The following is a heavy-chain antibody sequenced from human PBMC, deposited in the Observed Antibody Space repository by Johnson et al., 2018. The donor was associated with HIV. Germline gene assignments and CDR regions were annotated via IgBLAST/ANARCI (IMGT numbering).Heavy chain of an antibody. D-gene: IGHD3/OR15-3a*01. CDR1: GFTFSSYG. Sequence: QVQLVESGGGVVQPGRSLRLSCAASGFTFSSYGMHWVRQAPGKGLEWVAVIWYDGSNKYYADSVKGRFTISRDNSKNTLYLQMNSLRAEDTAVYYCAKHWTYANSLDAFDIWGQGTMVTVSS. CDR3: AKHWTYANSLDAFDI. J-gene: IGHJ3*02. V-gene: IGHV3-33*06. CDR2: IWYDGSNK.